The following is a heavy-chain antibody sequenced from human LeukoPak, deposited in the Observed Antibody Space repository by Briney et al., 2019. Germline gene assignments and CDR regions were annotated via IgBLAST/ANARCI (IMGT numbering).Heavy chain of an antibody. CDR2: FDPEDGET. CDR1: GYTLTELS. D-gene: IGHD1-26*01. J-gene: IGHJ5*02. V-gene: IGHV1-24*01. Sequence: ASVKVSCKVSGYTLTELSMHWVRQAPGKGLEWMGGFDPEDGETIYAQKFQGRVTMTEDTSTDTAYMELSSLRSEDTAVYYCATDKRIVGATSSWFDPWGQGTLVTVSS. CDR3: ATDKRIVGATSSWFDP.